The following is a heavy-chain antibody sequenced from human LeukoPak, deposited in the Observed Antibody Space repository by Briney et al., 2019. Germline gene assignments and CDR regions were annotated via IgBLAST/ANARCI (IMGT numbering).Heavy chain of an antibody. CDR3: AKRSPYSGVPYLDS. V-gene: IGHV3-23*01. Sequence: QTGGSLRLSCAASGFTFNTYGMNWVRQAPGEGLEWVSSISDNGRNTYYTDSVKGRFTISRDNSKNTLFLLMNSLRGGDTATYYCAKRSPYSGVPYLDSWGQGTLVTVSS. J-gene: IGHJ4*02. CDR2: ISDNGRNT. CDR1: GFTFNTYG. D-gene: IGHD2-15*01.